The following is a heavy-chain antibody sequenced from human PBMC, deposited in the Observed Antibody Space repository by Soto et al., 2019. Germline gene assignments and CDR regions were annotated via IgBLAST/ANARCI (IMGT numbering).Heavy chain of an antibody. D-gene: IGHD2-15*01. CDR2: IIPILGIA. Sequence: PVKLSCKAPRGTFSSYSLSWPRQAPGQGLEWMGRIIPILGIANYAQKFQGRVTITADKSTSTAYMELSSLRSEDTAVYCCARSPRGAATIDYWGQGTLVTVSS. CDR3: ARSPRGAATIDY. J-gene: IGHJ4*02. CDR1: RGTFSSYS. V-gene: IGHV1-69*02.